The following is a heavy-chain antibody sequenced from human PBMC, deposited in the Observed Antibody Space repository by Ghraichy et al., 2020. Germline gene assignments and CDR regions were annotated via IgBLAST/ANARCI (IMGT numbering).Heavy chain of an antibody. J-gene: IGHJ2*01. CDR2: IYYSGST. D-gene: IGHD3-22*01. V-gene: IGHV4-59*08. Sequence: SETLSLTCTVSGGSISSYYWSWIRQPPGKGLEWIGYIYYSGSTNYNPSLKSRVTISVDTSKNQFSLKLSSVTAADTAVYYCARHVKKVVVITTLRSRYFDLWGRGTLVTVSS. CDR1: GGSISSYY. CDR3: ARHVKKVVVITTLRSRYFDL.